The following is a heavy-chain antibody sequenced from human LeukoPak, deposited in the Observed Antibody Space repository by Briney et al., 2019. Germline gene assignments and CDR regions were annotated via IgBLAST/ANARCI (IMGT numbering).Heavy chain of an antibody. V-gene: IGHV4-38-2*02. Sequence: SETLSLTCTVSGYSISSGYYWGWIRQPPGKGLEWIGSIYHSGSTYYNPSLKSRVTISVDTSKNQFSLKLSSVTAADTAVYYCARLGIAVAGDYYFDYWGQGTLVTVSS. CDR2: IYHSGST. CDR1: GYSISSGYY. J-gene: IGHJ4*02. CDR3: ARLGIAVAGDYYFDY. D-gene: IGHD6-19*01.